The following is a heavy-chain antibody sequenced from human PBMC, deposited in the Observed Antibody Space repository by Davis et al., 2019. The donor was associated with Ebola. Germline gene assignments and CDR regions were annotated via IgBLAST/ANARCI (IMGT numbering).Heavy chain of an antibody. V-gene: IGHV5-10-1*01. CDR1: GYTFRGYW. D-gene: IGHD3-3*02. Sequence: GESLKISCKGSGYTFRGYWINWVRQMPGKGLEWMGRIDPSDSYTDYSPSFQGHVSISADKSINTAYLQWSSLKASDTAMYFCARHFVGKLFGMDVWGQGTTVTVSS. CDR2: IDPSDSYT. CDR3: ARHFVGKLFGMDV. J-gene: IGHJ6*02.